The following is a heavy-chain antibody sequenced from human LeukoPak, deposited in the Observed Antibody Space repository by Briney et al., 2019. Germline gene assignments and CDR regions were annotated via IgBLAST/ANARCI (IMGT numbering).Heavy chain of an antibody. D-gene: IGHD2-2*01. J-gene: IGHJ3*02. CDR2: ISGSSNYI. Sequence: GGSLRLSCAASGFTFSDYTMNWVRLAPGKGLEWVSSISGSSNYIYYADSVKGRFTISRGNAKNSLYLQMNSLRVEDTAVYYCARLFYCSSTSCYVGAFDIWGQGTMVTVSS. CDR3: ARLFYCSSTSCYVGAFDI. CDR1: GFTFSDYT. V-gene: IGHV3-21*01.